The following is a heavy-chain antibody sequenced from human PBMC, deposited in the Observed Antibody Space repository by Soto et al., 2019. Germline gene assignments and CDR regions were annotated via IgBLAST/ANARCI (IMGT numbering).Heavy chain of an antibody. D-gene: IGHD5-18*01. CDR1: GGSISSSSYY. V-gene: IGHV4-39*01. Sequence: QLQLQESGPGLVKPSETLSLTCTVSGGSISSSSYYWGWIRQPPGKGLEWIGSIYYSGSTYYNPSLKSRVTISVDTSKSRFSLKLSSVNAADTAVYYCARHGEDTAMAPFDYWGQGTLVTVSS. CDR3: ARHGEDTAMAPFDY. CDR2: IYYSGST. J-gene: IGHJ4*02.